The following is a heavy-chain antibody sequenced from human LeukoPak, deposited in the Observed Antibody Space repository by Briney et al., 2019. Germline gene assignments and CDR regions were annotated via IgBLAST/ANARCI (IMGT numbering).Heavy chain of an antibody. CDR1: GYTFTGYY. Sequence: ASVKVSCKASGYTFTGYYMHWVRQAPGQGLEWMGWINPNSGGTNYAQKFQGRVTMARDTSISTAYMELSRLRSDDTAVYYCAVLRSDPDIVVVVAAPFDYWGQGTLVTVSS. CDR2: INPNSGGT. CDR3: AVLRSDPDIVVVVAAPFDY. J-gene: IGHJ4*02. V-gene: IGHV1-2*02. D-gene: IGHD2-15*01.